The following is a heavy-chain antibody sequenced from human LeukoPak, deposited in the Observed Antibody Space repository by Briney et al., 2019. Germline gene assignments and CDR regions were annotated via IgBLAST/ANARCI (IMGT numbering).Heavy chain of an antibody. J-gene: IGHJ4*02. CDR2: ISSSGSTI. Sequence: PGGSLRLSCAASGFTFSDYYMSWIRQAPGKGLEWVSYISSSGSTIYYAGSVKGRFTISRDNAKNTLYLQMNSLRADDTAVYYCASGFYDSSSPRCPHYWGQGTLVTVSS. CDR3: ASGFYDSSSPRCPHY. D-gene: IGHD3-22*01. V-gene: IGHV3-11*04. CDR1: GFTFSDYY.